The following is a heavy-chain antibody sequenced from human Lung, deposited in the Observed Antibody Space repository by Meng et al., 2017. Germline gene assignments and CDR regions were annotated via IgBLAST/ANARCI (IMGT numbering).Heavy chain of an antibody. Sequence: HVQLQQWGAGLLKLSETLSLTCAVYGGSFSGYYWSWIRQPPGKGLEWIGEIIDSGSTNYNPSLKSRVTISVDTSKNQFSLRVTSVTAADRAVYYCVRRTYSSGWYFDYWGQGTLVTVSS. CDR1: GGSFSGYY. D-gene: IGHD6-19*01. J-gene: IGHJ4*02. CDR3: VRRTYSSGWYFDY. CDR2: IIDSGST. V-gene: IGHV4-34*02.